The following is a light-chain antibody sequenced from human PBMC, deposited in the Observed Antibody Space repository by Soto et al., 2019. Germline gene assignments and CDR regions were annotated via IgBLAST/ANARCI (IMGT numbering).Light chain of an antibody. V-gene: IGKV3-15*01. CDR1: QSVSSN. CDR2: GAS. CDR3: QQYNNWPPLT. J-gene: IGKJ4*01. Sequence: EIVMTQSPATLSVSPGERATLSCRASQSVSSNLAWYQHKPGQAPRLLIHGASTRATGIPARFSGSGSGTEFTLTISSLQSEDVAVYYCQQYNNWPPLTFGGGTKVEIK.